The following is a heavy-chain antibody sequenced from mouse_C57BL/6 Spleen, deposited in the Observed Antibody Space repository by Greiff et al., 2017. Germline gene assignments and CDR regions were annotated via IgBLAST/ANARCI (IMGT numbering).Heavy chain of an antibody. V-gene: IGHV5-16*01. CDR2: INYDGSST. D-gene: IGHD1-1*01. CDR3: ATYGSTYWYFEV. Sequence: EVMLVESEGGLVQPGSSMKLSCTASGFTFSDYYMAWVRQVPEKGLEWVANINYDGSSTYYLDSLKSRFIIARDNAKNILYLQMSSLKSEDTATYYCATYGSTYWYFEVWGTGTTVTVSS. CDR1: GFTFSDYY. J-gene: IGHJ1*03.